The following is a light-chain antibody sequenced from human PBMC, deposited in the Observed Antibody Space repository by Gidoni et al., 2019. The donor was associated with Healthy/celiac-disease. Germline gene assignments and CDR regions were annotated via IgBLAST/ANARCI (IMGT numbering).Light chain of an antibody. CDR2: DAS. Sequence: IQMTQSPSTLSASVGDRVTITCRASQSISSWLAWYQQKPGKAPKLLIYDASSLESGVPSRFSGSGSGTEFTLTISSLQPDDFATYYCRQYNSYSYTFGQXTKLEIK. CDR3: RQYNSYSYT. CDR1: QSISSW. J-gene: IGKJ2*01. V-gene: IGKV1-5*01.